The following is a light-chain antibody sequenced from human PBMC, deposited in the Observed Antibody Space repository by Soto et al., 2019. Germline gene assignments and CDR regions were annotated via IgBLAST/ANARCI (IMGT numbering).Light chain of an antibody. CDR2: EVS. CDR3: SSYTSSSTRV. J-gene: IGLJ1*01. V-gene: IGLV2-14*03. CDR1: SSDVGAYDF. Sequence: QSALTQPASVSGSPGQSITISCTGTSSDVGAYDFVSWYQQHPDKAPKLMIYEVSNRPSGVSNRFSGSKSVNTATLTISGLQAEYEADYYCSSYTSSSTRVFGTGTKVPVL.